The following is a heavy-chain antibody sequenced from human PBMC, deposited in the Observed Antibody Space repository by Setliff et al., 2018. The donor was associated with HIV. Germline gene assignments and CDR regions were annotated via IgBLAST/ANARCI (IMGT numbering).Heavy chain of an antibody. CDR2: IIPIFGTA. D-gene: IGHD6-13*01. V-gene: IGHV1-2*02. Sequence: ASVKVSCKASGYTFTGYYLHLVRQAPGQGLEWMGGIIPIFGTANYAQKFQGRVTMTTDTSTSTAYMELRSLRSDDTAVYYCARDGTAAAPTWFDPWGQGTLVTVSS. CDR3: ARDGTAAAPTWFDP. J-gene: IGHJ5*02. CDR1: GYTFTGYY.